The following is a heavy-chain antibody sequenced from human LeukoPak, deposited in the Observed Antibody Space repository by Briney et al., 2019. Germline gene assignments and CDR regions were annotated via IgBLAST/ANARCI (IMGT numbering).Heavy chain of an antibody. CDR2: INPLSSGT. V-gene: IGHV1-2*02. CDR3: ARGHDNTGYNYFDQ. Sequence: ASVKVSCKASGYIFTDYYIHWIRQAPGQGLQRVGWINPLSSGTNYAQKFRGRVTLTRDTSSGTIYMNLSSLMSDDTAVYYCARGHDNTGYNYFDQWGQGTLVTASS. J-gene: IGHJ4*02. CDR1: GYIFTDYY. D-gene: IGHD5-18*01.